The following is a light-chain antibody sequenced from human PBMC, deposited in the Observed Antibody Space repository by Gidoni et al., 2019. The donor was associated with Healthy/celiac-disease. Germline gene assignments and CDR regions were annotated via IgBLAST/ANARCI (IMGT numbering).Light chain of an antibody. CDR2: DAS. CDR1: QSVSSY. V-gene: IGKV3-11*01. J-gene: IGKJ4*01. Sequence: DIVLTQSPAPLSLSPGERATLSCRASQSVSSYLAWYQQKPGQAPRLLIYDASNRATGIPARFSGSGSGTDFTLTISSLEPEDFAVYYCQQRSNLVFGGGTKVEIK. CDR3: QQRSNLV.